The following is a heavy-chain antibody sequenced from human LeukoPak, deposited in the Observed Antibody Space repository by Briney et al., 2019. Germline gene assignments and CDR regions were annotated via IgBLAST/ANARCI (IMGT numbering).Heavy chain of an antibody. D-gene: IGHD1-1*01. Sequence: GESLKISCKGSGYDFASYWIGWVRQMPGKGLEWMGIIFPGVSDTTYSPPFQGQVSISADKSISTAYLQWSSLKTSDTAMYYCARLLTKAFDIWGQGTMVSVSS. CDR1: GYDFASYW. J-gene: IGHJ3*02. CDR2: IFPGVSDT. V-gene: IGHV5-51*01. CDR3: ARLLTKAFDI.